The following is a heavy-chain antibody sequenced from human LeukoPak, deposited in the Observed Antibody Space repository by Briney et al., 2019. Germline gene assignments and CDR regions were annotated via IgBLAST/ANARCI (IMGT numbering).Heavy chain of an antibody. CDR1: GFTFSSYE. CDR3: ARDSPWSGWSHYAFDI. CDR2: ISSSGSNI. Sequence: GGSLRLSCAASGFTFSSYEMNWVRQAPGKGLEWVSYISSSGSNIYYADSVKGRFTISRDNAKNSLYLQMNSLRAEDTAVYYCARDSPWSGWSHYAFDIWGQGTMVTVSS. V-gene: IGHV3-48*03. J-gene: IGHJ3*02. D-gene: IGHD6-19*01.